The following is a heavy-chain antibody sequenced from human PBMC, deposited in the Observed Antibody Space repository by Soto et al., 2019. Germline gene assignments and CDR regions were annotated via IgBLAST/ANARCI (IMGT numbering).Heavy chain of an antibody. CDR1: GGTFSSCT. CDR2: IIPIYGTA. V-gene: IGHV1-69*13. CDR3: AKDRRADWESYYYYAMDV. D-gene: IGHD1-26*01. J-gene: IGHJ6*02. Sequence: SVKVSCKASGGTFSSCTISWVRQAPGQGFEWMGGIIPIYGTANYAQKFQGRVTITADASTRTAYMELSSLRSEDTAVYYCAKDRRADWESYYYYAMDVWGQGTTVTVSS.